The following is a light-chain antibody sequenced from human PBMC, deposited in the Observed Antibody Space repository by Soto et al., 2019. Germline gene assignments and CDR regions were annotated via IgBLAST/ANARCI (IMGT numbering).Light chain of an antibody. J-gene: IGLJ1*01. CDR2: DVS. CDR3: SSYTSSSTPYV. V-gene: IGLV2-14*01. CDR1: SSDVGGYNY. Sequence: QSALTQPASVSGSPGQSITISCTGTSSDVGGYNYVSWYQQHPGKAPKLMIYDVSSRPSGVSNRFSGAKSGNTAPLTISGLQTEDEDDYYCSSYTSSSTPYVFRTGTKVTVL.